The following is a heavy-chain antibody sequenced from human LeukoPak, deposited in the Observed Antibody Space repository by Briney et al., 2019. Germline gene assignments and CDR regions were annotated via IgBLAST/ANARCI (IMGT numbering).Heavy chain of an antibody. CDR1: GASISSSY. CDR3: ARPYYDNSTGYYLSAFDI. Sequence: SETLPLTCTVSGASISSSYWSWIRQPPGKGLEWIGYIYYSGSTDYNPSLKSRLTISLDTSKNQVSLRLSSVTAADTAVYYCARPYYDNSTGYYLSAFDIWGQGTMVTVSS. D-gene: IGHD3-9*01. CDR2: IYYSGST. V-gene: IGHV4-59*08. J-gene: IGHJ3*02.